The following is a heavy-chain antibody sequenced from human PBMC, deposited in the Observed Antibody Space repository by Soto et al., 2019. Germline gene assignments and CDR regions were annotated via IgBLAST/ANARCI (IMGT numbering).Heavy chain of an antibody. CDR1: GFTFSGSA. J-gene: IGHJ6*02. CDR3: TRGPRLLFSYYYYGMDV. V-gene: IGHV3-73*01. CDR2: IRSKANSYAT. Sequence: PGGSLRLSCAASGFTFSGSAMHWVRQASGKGLEWVGRIRSKANSYATAYVASVKGRFTISRDDSKNTAYLQMNSLKTEDTAVFYCTRGPRLLFSYYYYGMDVWGQGTTVTVSS. D-gene: IGHD2-2*01.